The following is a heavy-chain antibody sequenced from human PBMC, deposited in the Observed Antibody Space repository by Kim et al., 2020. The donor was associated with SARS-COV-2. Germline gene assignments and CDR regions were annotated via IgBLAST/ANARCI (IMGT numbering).Heavy chain of an antibody. V-gene: IGHV5-51*01. J-gene: IGHJ3*02. CDR3: ARPRHGIAVAGTNGDAFDI. CDR1: GYSFTSYW. CDR2: IYPGDSDT. Sequence: GESLKISCKGSGYSFTSYWIGWVRQMPGKGLEWMGIIYPGDSDTRYSPSFQGQVTISADKSISTAYLQWSSLKASDTAMYYCARPRHGIAVAGTNGDAFDIWGQGTMVTVSS. D-gene: IGHD6-19*01.